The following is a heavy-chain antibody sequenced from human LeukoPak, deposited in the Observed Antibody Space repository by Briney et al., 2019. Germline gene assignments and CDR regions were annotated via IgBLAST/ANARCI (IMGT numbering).Heavy chain of an antibody. D-gene: IGHD1-26*01. CDR1: GFTLGKYW. J-gene: IGHJ4*02. V-gene: IGHV3-7*03. CDR3: AREPDAGSGSYRAYFDY. CDR2: IKLDGSEK. Sequence: GGSLRLSCVASGFTLGKYWMSWVRQAPGKGLEWVANIKLDGSEKNYVDSVKGRFTISRDNSKNTVYLQMNSLRAEDTAVYFCAREPDAGSGSYRAYFDYWGQGTLATVSS.